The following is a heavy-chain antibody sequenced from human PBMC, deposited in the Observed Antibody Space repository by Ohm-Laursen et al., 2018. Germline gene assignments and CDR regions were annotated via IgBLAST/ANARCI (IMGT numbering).Heavy chain of an antibody. J-gene: IGHJ6*02. CDR3: ANVKLDVLRFLEWLGMDV. V-gene: IGHV3-23*01. CDR2: ISGSGGST. Sequence: GSLRLSCAASGFTFSSYAMSWVRQAPGKGLEWVSAISGSGGSTYYADSVKGRFTISRDNSKNTLYLQMNSLRAEDTAVYYCANVKLDVLRFLEWLGMDVWGQGTTVTVSS. CDR1: GFTFSSYA. D-gene: IGHD3-3*01.